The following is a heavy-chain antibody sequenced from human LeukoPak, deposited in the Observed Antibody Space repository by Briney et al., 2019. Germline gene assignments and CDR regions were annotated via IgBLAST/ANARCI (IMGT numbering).Heavy chain of an antibody. CDR2: IRYDGSNK. CDR1: GFTFSSYG. D-gene: IGHD1-26*01. J-gene: IGHJ4*02. CDR3: AKAPAGSYFHFDY. V-gene: IGHV3-30*02. Sequence: GGSLRLSCAASGFTFSSYGMHWVRQAPGKGLEWVAFIRYDGSNKYYADSVKGRFTISRDNSKNTLYLQMNSLRAEDTAVYYCAKAPAGSYFHFDYWGQGTLVTVSS.